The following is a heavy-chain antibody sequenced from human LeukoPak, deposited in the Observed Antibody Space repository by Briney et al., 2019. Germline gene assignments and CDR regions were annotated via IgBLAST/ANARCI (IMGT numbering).Heavy chain of an antibody. CDR3: AKEFGELSNYFDY. D-gene: IGHD3-10*01. J-gene: IGHJ4*02. CDR2: IRFDGSNK. CDR1: GFTFSNHG. Sequence: PGGSLRLSCAASGFTFSNHGMHWVRQAPGKGLEWVAFIRFDGSNKYYADSVKGRFTISRDNSKNTLYLQMNSLRAEDTAVYYCAKEFGELSNYFDYWGQGTLVTVSS. V-gene: IGHV3-30*02.